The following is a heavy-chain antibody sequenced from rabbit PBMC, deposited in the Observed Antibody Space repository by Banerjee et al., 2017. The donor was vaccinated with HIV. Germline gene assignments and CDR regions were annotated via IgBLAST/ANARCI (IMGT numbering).Heavy chain of an antibody. D-gene: IGHD6-1*01. V-gene: IGHV1S45*01. CDR2: IYTGSGST. Sequence: QEQLVESGGGLVQPEGSLTLTCTASGFSFSSGYYMCWVRQAPGKGLEWIGCIYTGSGSTYYASWAKGRFTISKTSSTTVTLQMTSLTAADTATYFCARDPHAISIYSGLWGQGTLVTVS. CDR3: ARDPHAISIYSGL. J-gene: IGHJ4*01. CDR1: GFSFSSGYY.